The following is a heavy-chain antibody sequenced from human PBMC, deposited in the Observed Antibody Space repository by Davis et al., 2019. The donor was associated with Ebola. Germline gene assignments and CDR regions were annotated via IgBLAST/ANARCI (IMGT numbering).Heavy chain of an antibody. CDR1: GFTFSTTT. D-gene: IGHD3-9*01. J-gene: IGHJ4*02. Sequence: GESLKISCAASGFTFSTTTMNWVRQAPGKGLEWVSYISGTGTSTFYADSVKGRFTISRDNARDSLYLQMDSLRVEDTAIYYCARDAFSLSRYDTEDHWGQGTLVTVSS. CDR3: ARDAFSLSRYDTEDH. CDR2: ISGTGTST. V-gene: IGHV3-48*03.